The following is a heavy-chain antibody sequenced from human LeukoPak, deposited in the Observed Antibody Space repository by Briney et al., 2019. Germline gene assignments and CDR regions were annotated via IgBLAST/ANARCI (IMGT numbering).Heavy chain of an antibody. V-gene: IGHV3-53*01. CDR3: ARAPADGGDYYGMGV. CDR2: IYSGGST. J-gene: IGHJ6*04. CDR1: GFTVSSNY. Sequence: GGSLRLSCAASGFTVSSNYMSWVRQAPGKGLEWVSVIYSGGSTYYADSVKGRFTISRDNSKNTLYLQMNSLRAEDTAVYYCARAPADGGDYYGMGVWGKGTTVTVSS. D-gene: IGHD5-24*01.